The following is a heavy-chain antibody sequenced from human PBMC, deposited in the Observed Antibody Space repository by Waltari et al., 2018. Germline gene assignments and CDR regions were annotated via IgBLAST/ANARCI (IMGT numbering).Heavy chain of an antibody. CDR1: GFEFSGIS. V-gene: IGHV3-48*01. D-gene: IGHD1-26*01. CDR2: ISSSTTTM. Sequence: QLVESGGDLIQPGGSLRLSCAASGFEFSGISMNWVRQAPGKGLKWISYISSSTTTMFYADSVKGRFTISRDNAKNSLYLQMNNLRGDDTALYFCARRGGTSPFDTWGQGTLVIVSS. CDR3: ARRGGTSPFDT. J-gene: IGHJ5*02.